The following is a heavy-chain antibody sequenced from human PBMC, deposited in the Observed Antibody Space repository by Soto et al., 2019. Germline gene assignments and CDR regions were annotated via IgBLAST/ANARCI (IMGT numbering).Heavy chain of an antibody. CDR1: GFTFSSYG. Sequence: PVGSLRLSCAASGFTFSSYGMHWVRQAPGKGLEWVAVISYDGSNKYYADSVKGRFTISRDNSKNTLYLQMNSLRAEDTAVYYCAKDAYCSGGSCYYVYYYGMDVWGQGTTVTVSS. J-gene: IGHJ6*02. V-gene: IGHV3-30*18. CDR3: AKDAYCSGGSCYYVYYYGMDV. D-gene: IGHD2-15*01. CDR2: ISYDGSNK.